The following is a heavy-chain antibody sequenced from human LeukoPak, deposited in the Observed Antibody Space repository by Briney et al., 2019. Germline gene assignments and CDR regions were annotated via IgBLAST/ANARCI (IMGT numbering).Heavy chain of an antibody. CDR1: GFTFSTYW. CDR3: AKGLRLGELSSGFDY. Sequence: GGSLRLSCAASGFTFSTYWMSWVRQAPGKGLEWVSGISNNGGSAYYADSVKGRFTISRDNSRSTLYLQMNSLRAEDTAVYYCAKGLRLGELSSGFDYWGQGTLVTVSS. CDR2: ISNNGGSA. J-gene: IGHJ4*02. V-gene: IGHV3-23*01. D-gene: IGHD3-16*02.